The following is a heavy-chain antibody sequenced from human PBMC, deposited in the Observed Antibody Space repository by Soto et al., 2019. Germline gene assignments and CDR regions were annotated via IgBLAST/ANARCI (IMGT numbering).Heavy chain of an antibody. V-gene: IGHV4-39*02. D-gene: IGHD1-26*01. J-gene: IGHJ5*02. Sequence: QLQLQESGPGLVKPSETLSLTCTVSGGSISSSSYYWGWIRQPPGKGLGWIGSIYYSGSTYYNTSIKSRVTISVDTSKNHFSLKLSSVTAADTAVYYCATQEVGGSYVYTFDPWGQGTLVTVSS. CDR1: GGSISSSSYY. CDR2: IYYSGST. CDR3: ATQEVGGSYVYTFDP.